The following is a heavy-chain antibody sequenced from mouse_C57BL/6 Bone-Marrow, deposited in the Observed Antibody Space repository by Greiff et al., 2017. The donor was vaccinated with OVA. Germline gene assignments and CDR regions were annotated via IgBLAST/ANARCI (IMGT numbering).Heavy chain of an antibody. Sequence: EVKVVESGGGLVKPGGSLKLSCAASGFTFSSYAMSWVRQTPEKRLEWVATISDGGSYTYYPDNVKGRFTISRDNAKNNLYLQMSHLKSEDTAMYYCARGDYGSSYGFDYWGQGTTLTVSS. CDR1: GFTFSSYA. CDR2: ISDGGSYT. J-gene: IGHJ2*01. CDR3: ARGDYGSSYGFDY. D-gene: IGHD1-1*01. V-gene: IGHV5-4*03.